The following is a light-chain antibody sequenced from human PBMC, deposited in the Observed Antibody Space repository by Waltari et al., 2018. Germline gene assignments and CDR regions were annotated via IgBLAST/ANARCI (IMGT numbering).Light chain of an antibody. J-gene: IGLJ2*01. V-gene: IGLV3-21*02. CDR3: QVWDSHTVV. CDR2: DDD. Sequence: SYVLTQLSSMSVTPGQTARIVCGGRHIGTQAVHWYQRKAGQAPLLVLHDDDPRPSGIPDRFSGTNSGDTATLTISGVEAEDEADYFCQVWDSHTVVFGGGTNLTVL. CDR1: HIGTQA.